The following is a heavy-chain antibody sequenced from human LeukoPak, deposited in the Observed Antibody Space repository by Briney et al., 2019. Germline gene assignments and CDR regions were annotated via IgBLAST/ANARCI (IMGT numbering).Heavy chain of an antibody. V-gene: IGHV3-7*01. CDR3: ARQDYYDKGDGMDV. CDR1: GLTFSSYY. CDR2: IKEDGSEK. Sequence: GGSLRLSCAASGLTFSSYYMSWVRQAPGKGLEWVANIKEDGSEKYYVDSVKGRFTVSRDNAKNSLYLQMNSLRAEDTAVYYCARQDYYDKGDGMDVWGQGTTVTVS. J-gene: IGHJ6*02. D-gene: IGHD3-22*01.